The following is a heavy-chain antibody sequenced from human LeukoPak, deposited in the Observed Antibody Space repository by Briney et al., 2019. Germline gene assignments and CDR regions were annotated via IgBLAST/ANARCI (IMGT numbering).Heavy chain of an antibody. D-gene: IGHD5-18*01. J-gene: IGHJ3*02. Sequence: GGSLRLSCAASGFTFSSYSMNWVRQAPGKGLEWVSYISSRSSTIYYADSVKGRFTISRDNAKNSLYLQMNSLRAEDTAVYYCARVDTATHAFDIWGQGTMVTVSS. CDR2: ISSRSSTI. CDR3: ARVDTATHAFDI. V-gene: IGHV3-48*04. CDR1: GFTFSSYS.